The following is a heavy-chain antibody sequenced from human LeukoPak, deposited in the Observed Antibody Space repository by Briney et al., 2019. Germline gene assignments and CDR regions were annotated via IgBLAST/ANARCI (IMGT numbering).Heavy chain of an antibody. J-gene: IGHJ6*02. CDR2: ISWNSGSI. D-gene: IGHD2-2*01. Sequence: GRSLRLSCAASGFTFDDYAMHWVRQAPGKGLEWVSGISWNSGSIGYADSVKGRFTISRDNAKNSLYLQMNSLRAEDTALYYCAKGCLARIASSNYYYYGMDVWGQGTTVTVSS. CDR3: AKGCLARIASSNYYYYGMDV. CDR1: GFTFDDYA. V-gene: IGHV3-9*01.